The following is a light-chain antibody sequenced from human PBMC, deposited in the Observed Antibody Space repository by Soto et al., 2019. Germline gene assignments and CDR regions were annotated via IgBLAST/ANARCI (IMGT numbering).Light chain of an antibody. CDR2: EGD. V-gene: IGLV2-23*01. J-gene: IGLJ2*01. CDR3: CSYAGSSVVI. Sequence: QSALTQPASVSGSPGQSITISCTGTSSDVGSYNLVSWYQQHPGKAPKLIIYEGDKRPSGVPNRVSGSKSGNTASLTISGLQAEDEADYYCCSYAGSSVVIFGGGTKVTVL. CDR1: SSDVGSYNL.